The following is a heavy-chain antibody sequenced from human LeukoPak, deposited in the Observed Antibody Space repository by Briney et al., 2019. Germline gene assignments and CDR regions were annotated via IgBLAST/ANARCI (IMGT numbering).Heavy chain of an antibody. Sequence: SGPTLVKPTQTLTLTCTFSGFSLSTSAVGVGWIRQPPGKALEWLALIYWDDDKRYSPSLKSRLTITKDTSKNQVVLTMTNMDPVDTATYYCAHRLDGDIYCSGGSCYPYYFDYWGQGTLVTVSS. D-gene: IGHD2-15*01. CDR3: AHRLDGDIYCSGGSCYPYYFDY. CDR1: GFSLSTSAVG. CDR2: IYWDDDK. J-gene: IGHJ4*02. V-gene: IGHV2-5*02.